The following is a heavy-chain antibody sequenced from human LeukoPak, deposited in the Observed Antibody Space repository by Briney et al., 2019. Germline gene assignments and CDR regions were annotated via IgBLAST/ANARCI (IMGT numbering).Heavy chain of an antibody. CDR2: IYYRGNT. CDR3: ATPGLPRAY. Sequence: SETLSLTCTVSGGSISSSSYYWGWIRQPPGKGLEWIGSIYYRGNTYYNASLKSRVTISGDTSKNQFSLILSSVTAADTAVYYCATPGLPRAYWGQGTLVTVTS. J-gene: IGHJ4*02. CDR1: GGSISSSSYY. V-gene: IGHV4-39*01. D-gene: IGHD3-16*01.